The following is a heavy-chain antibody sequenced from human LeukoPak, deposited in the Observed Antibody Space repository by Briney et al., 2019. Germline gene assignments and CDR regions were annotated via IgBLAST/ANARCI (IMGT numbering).Heavy chain of an antibody. CDR2: INPGGGST. D-gene: IGHD1-7*01. Sequence: PXGSLRLSCAASGVTFSSYAMNWVRQGPGKGLEWVSAINPGGGSTYYADSVKGRFTISRDNPKNTLYLQMNSLRAEDTAVYYCAKAGGNSFFDYWGQGTLVTVSS. V-gene: IGHV3-23*01. CDR3: AKAGGNSFFDY. J-gene: IGHJ4*02. CDR1: GVTFSSYA.